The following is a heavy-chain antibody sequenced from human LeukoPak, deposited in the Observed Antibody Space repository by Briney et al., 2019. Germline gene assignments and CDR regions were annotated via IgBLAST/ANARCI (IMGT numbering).Heavy chain of an antibody. J-gene: IGHJ6*03. V-gene: IGHV4-4*09. Sequence: SETLSLTCTVSGGSISSYYWSWIRQPPGKGLEWIGYIYTSGSTNYNPSLKSRDTISVDTSKNQFSLKLSSVTAADTAVYYCARHSYYYYMDVWGKGTTVTVSS. CDR1: GGSISSYY. CDR2: IYTSGST. CDR3: ARHSYYYYMDV.